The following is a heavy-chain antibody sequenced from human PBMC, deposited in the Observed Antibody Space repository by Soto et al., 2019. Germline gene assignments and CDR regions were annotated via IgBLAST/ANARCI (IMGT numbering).Heavy chain of an antibody. CDR2: ISWNSGSI. D-gene: IGHD3-16*01. Sequence: EVQLVESGGGLVQPGRSLRLSCAASGFTFDAYAMHWVRQAPGKGLEWVSGISWNSGSIGYADSVKGRFTISRDNAQNSLYLQMNSLRAEDTALYYCAKGGYYYYMDVWGKGTTVTGSS. V-gene: IGHV3-9*01. J-gene: IGHJ6*03. CDR1: GFTFDAYA. CDR3: AKGGYYYYMDV.